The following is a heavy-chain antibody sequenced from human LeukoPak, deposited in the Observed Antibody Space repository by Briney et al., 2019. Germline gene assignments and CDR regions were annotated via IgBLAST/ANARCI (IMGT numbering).Heavy chain of an antibody. CDR2: IYYSGST. CDR1: GGSISSYY. V-gene: IGHV4-59*01. J-gene: IGHJ4*02. CDR3: ARAASGWYFDY. D-gene: IGHD6-19*01. Sequence: PSETLSLTCTVSGGSISSYYWSWIRQPPGKGLEWIGYIYYSGSTNYNPSLKSRVTISVDTSKNQFSLKLSSVTAADTAVYYCARAASGWYFDYWGQGTLVTVSS.